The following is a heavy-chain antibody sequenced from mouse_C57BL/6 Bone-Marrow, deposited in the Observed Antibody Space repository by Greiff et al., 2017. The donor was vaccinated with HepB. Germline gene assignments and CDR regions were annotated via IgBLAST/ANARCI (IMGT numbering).Heavy chain of an antibody. V-gene: IGHV2-5*01. J-gene: IGHJ1*03. CDR2: IWRGGST. D-gene: IGHD2-4*01. CDR3: DKECDYSWYYDV. CDR1: GFSLTSYG. Sequence: VKLQESGPGLVQPSQSLSITCTVSGFSLTSYGVHWVRQSPGKGLEWLGVIWRGGSTDYNAAYMSRLSITKDNSKSQVFFKMNSLQADDSAICYLDKECDYSWYYDVWGTGTTVTVSS.